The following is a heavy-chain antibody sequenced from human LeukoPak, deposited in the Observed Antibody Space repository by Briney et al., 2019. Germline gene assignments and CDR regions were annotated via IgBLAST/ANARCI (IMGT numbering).Heavy chain of an antibody. CDR3: ARGVEPLAANTLAY. J-gene: IGHJ4*02. CDR1: GFTVITND. D-gene: IGHD1-14*01. Sequence: GGSLRLSCAASGFTVITNDMTWVRQAPGKGLEWVSVLYSDGNTKYADSVQGRFTISRDNSKNTLYLEMNSLSPDDTAVYYCARGVEPLAANTLAYWGQGTLVTGFS. V-gene: IGHV3-53*01. CDR2: LYSDGNT.